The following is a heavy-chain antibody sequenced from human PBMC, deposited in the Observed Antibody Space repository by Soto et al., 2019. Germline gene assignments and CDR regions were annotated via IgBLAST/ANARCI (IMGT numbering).Heavy chain of an antibody. J-gene: IGHJ4*02. V-gene: IGHV4-30-2*01. CDR3: ARDSLDYCDFGTGHYPH. CDR1: GGSISSGGCS. D-gene: IGHD3-3*01. CDR2: INNSGST. Sequence: ILSLTCAVSGGSISSGGCSWSWIRQPPGKGLERIGEINNSGSTNYNQTLKSRVTISVDTSKNQFSLKLSSVTAADTAVYYCARDSLDYCDFGTGHYPHWGQGILVTVSS.